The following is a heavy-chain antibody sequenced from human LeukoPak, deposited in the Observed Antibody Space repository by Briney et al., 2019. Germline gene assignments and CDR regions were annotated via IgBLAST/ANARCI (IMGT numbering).Heavy chain of an antibody. J-gene: IGHJ4*02. V-gene: IGHV3-66*01. D-gene: IGHD6-6*01. CDR2: IYTGDST. CDR1: GFTVSSNN. Sequence: PGGSLRLSCAASGFTVSSNNMNWVRQAPGKGLEWVSVIYTGDSTYYADSVKGRFTISRDNSKNTLYLQMNSLRAEDTAVYYCARTVNPLSRSSLDYWGQGTLVTVSS. CDR3: ARTVNPLSRSSLDY.